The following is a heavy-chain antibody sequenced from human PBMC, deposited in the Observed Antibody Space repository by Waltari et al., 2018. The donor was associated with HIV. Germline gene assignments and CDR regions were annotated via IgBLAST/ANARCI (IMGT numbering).Heavy chain of an antibody. CDR3: AREGARMTTMIYYYYGMDV. J-gene: IGHJ6*02. CDR1: GYTFNGSY. D-gene: IGHD4-4*01. CDR2: INPNSGGT. Sequence: QVQLVQSGAEVKKPGASVKVSCKASGYTFNGSYMHWARKAPGKGVGWMGRINPNSGGTNYAQQFQGRVTMTRDTSISTAYMELSRLRSDDTAVYYCAREGARMTTMIYYYYGMDVWGQGTTVTFSS. V-gene: IGHV1-2*06.